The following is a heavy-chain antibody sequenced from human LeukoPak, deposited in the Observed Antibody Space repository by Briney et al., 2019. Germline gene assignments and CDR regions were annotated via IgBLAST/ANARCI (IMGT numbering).Heavy chain of an antibody. Sequence: SESLSLTCAVYGGSFSGYYWSWIRQPPGKGLEWIGEINHSGSTNYNPSLKSRVTISVDTSKNQFSLKRSSVTAAATDVYSCASEQLVPGRASDIWGPGTMVTVSS. CDR1: GGSFSGYY. CDR3: ASEQLVPGRASDI. J-gene: IGHJ3*02. D-gene: IGHD6-13*01. V-gene: IGHV4-34*01. CDR2: INHSGST.